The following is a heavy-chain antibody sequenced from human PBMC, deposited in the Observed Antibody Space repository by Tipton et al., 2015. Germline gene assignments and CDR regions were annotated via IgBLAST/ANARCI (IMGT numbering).Heavy chain of an antibody. D-gene: IGHD6-13*01. V-gene: IGHV3-48*03. J-gene: IGHJ6*02. CDR1: GFPFESYN. CDR2: MSATGSTT. CDR3: AKDFRSSSWSSYFYGLDV. Sequence: GSLRLSCVASGFPFESYNMNWVRQTPGKGLEWISHMSATGSTTHYADSVKGRFTISRDNGKNFLYLQMNSLRAEDTALYYCAKDFRSSSWSSYFYGLDVWGQGTTVTVSS.